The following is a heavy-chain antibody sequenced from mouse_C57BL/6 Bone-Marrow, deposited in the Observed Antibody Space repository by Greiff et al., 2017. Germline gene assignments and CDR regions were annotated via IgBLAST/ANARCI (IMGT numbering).Heavy chain of an antibody. Sequence: QVQLQQSGAELVRPGASVTLSCKASGYTFTDYEMHWVKQTPVHGLEWIGALAPETGGAAYTQKFKGKAILTADKSSSTAYMGLRSLTSEDSAVYYCTRSYGNFDYWAQGTTLSGAS. J-gene: IGHJ2*01. D-gene: IGHD2-10*02. V-gene: IGHV1-15*01. CDR2: LAPETGGA. CDR3: TRSYGNFDY. CDR1: GYTFTDYE.